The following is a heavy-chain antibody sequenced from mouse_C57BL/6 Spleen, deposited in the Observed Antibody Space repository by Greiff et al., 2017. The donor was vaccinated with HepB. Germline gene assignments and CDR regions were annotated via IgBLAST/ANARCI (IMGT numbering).Heavy chain of an antibody. V-gene: IGHV5-9-1*02. CDR1: GFTFSSYA. CDR3: TRLYGYGYFDY. Sequence: EVHLVESGEGLVKPGGSLKLSCAASGFTFSSYAMSWVRQTPEKRLEWVAYISSGGDYIYYADTVKGRFTISRDNARNTLYLQMSSLKSEDTAMYYCTRLYGYGYFDYWGQGTTLTVSS. J-gene: IGHJ2*01. CDR2: ISSGGDYI. D-gene: IGHD2-2*01.